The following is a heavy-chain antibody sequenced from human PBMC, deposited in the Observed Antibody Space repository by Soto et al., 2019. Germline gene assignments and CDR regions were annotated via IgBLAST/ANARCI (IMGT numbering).Heavy chain of an antibody. J-gene: IGHJ4*02. V-gene: IGHV3-23*01. Sequence: PGGSLRLSCAASGFTFSSYAMSWVRQAPGKGLEWVSAISGSGGSTYYADSVKGRFTISRDNSKNTLYLQMNSLRTEDTALYYCVTDVVLAAATDYWGQGTLVTVSS. CDR3: VTDVVLAAATDY. D-gene: IGHD2-21*02. CDR2: ISGSGGST. CDR1: GFTFSSYA.